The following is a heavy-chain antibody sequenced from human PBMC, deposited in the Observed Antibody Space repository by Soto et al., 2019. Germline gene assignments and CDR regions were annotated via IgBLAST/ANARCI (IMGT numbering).Heavy chain of an antibody. CDR1: GGSISSSSYY. CDR3: ARLGYRGYDLPAYVGY. D-gene: IGHD5-12*01. Sequence: QLQLQESGPGLVKPSETLSLTCTVSGGSISSSSYYWGWIRQPPGKGLEWIGSIYYSGSTYYNPSLKIRVPISVDTSKNQSSLKLSSVTAADTAVYYCARLGYRGYDLPAYVGYWGQGTLVTVSS. J-gene: IGHJ4*02. CDR2: IYYSGST. V-gene: IGHV4-39*01.